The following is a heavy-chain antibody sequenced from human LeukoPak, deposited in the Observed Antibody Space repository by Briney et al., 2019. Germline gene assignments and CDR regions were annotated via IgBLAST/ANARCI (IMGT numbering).Heavy chain of an antibody. CDR3: ARQQWLVLRAFDI. D-gene: IGHD6-19*01. CDR1: GFTFSSYS. V-gene: IGHV3-48*02. J-gene: IGHJ3*02. CDR2: ISSSSSTI. Sequence: GGSLRLSCAASGFTFSSYSMNWVRQAPGKGLEWVSYISSSSSTIYYADSVKGRFTITRDNAKNSLYLQMNSLRDEDTAVYYCARQQWLVLRAFDIWGQGTMVTVSS.